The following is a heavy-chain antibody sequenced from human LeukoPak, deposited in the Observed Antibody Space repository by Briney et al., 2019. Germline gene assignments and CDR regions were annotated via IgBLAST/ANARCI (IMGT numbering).Heavy chain of an antibody. CDR1: GFTFSSYS. CDR2: ISSSSSYI. Sequence: GGSLRLSCAASGFTFSSYSMNWVRQAPGKVLEWVSSISSSSSYIYYADSVKGRFTISRDNAKNSLYLQLNSLRAEDTAVYYCARVLSYDFWSGYYYFDYWGQGTLVTVSS. CDR3: ARVLSYDFWSGYYYFDY. D-gene: IGHD3-3*01. J-gene: IGHJ4*02. V-gene: IGHV3-21*01.